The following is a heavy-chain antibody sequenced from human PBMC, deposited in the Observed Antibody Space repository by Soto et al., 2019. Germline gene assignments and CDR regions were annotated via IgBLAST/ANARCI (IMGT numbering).Heavy chain of an antibody. Sequence: SETLSLTCTVSGGSISSSGYYWGRTRQPPGKGLEWIGSIYYSGSTYYNPSLKSRVTISVDTSKNQFSLKLSSVTAADTAVYYCARAHGSYYDILTDHAFDIWGQGTMVTVSS. D-gene: IGHD3-9*01. V-gene: IGHV4-39*07. CDR2: IYYSGST. J-gene: IGHJ3*02. CDR1: GGSISSSGYY. CDR3: ARAHGSYYDILTDHAFDI.